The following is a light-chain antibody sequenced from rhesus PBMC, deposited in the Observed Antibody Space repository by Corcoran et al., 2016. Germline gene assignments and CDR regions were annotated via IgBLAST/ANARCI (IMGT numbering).Light chain of an antibody. V-gene: IGKV3-42*03. Sequence: EIVLTQSPATLSLSPGERATLSCRASQSVSSSLAWYHQKPGQVPRLLCYGASSGATGTPDRFSGSGSGTDFTLPISSLEPEDFAVYYCQQYNNWPQYSFGQGTKVEIK. J-gene: IGKJ2*01. CDR1: QSVSSS. CDR3: QQYNNWPQYS. CDR2: GAS.